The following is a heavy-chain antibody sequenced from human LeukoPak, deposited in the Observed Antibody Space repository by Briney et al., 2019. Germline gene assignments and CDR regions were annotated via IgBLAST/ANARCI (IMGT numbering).Heavy chain of an antibody. CDR2: ISGSGGST. V-gene: IGHV3-23*01. D-gene: IGHD3-3*01. CDR3: ANSDRDYDFWSGPADY. CDR1: GFTFSSYA. J-gene: IGHJ4*02. Sequence: PGGSLRLSCAASGFTFSSYAMSWVRQAPGKGLEWVSAISGSGGSTYYADSVKGRFTISRDNSKNTLYLQMNSLRAEDTAVYYCANSDRDYDFWSGPADYWGQGTLVTVSS.